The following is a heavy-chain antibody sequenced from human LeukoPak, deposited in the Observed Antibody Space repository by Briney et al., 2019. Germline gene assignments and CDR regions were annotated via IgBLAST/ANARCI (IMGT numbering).Heavy chain of an antibody. Sequence: GGSLRLSCAASGFTFSSYAMSWVRQAPGKGLEWVSAISGSGGSTYYADSVKGRFTISRDNAKNSLYLQMNSLRAEDTAVYYCARDSREMATIIDYWGQGTLVTVSS. CDR1: GFTFSSYA. V-gene: IGHV3-23*01. J-gene: IGHJ4*02. D-gene: IGHD5-24*01. CDR2: ISGSGGST. CDR3: ARDSREMATIIDY.